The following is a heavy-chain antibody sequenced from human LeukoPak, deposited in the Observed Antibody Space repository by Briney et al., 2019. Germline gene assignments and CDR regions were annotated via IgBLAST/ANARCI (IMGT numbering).Heavy chain of an antibody. D-gene: IGHD2-21*01. CDR1: GYTFTTYY. V-gene: IGHV1-46*01. CDR2: INPSGGST. Sequence: ASVKVSCKASGYTFTTYYMHWVRQAPGQGLEWMGIINPSGGSTSYAQKFQGRVTMTRDASTSTVYMELSSLRSEDTAVYYCARELWPNNNWFDPWGQGTLVTVSS. J-gene: IGHJ5*02. CDR3: ARELWPNNNWFDP.